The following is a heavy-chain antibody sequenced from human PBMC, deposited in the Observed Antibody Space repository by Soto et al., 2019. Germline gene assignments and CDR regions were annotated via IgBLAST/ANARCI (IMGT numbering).Heavy chain of an antibody. Sequence: QLQLQESGPGLAKPSETLSLTCTVSGGSISRSSYFWGWIRQPPGKGLEWIGSIYYSGNTYYNASLRSRVTISVDTSKNQFSLKLSSVTAADTAVYYCATLWFGEGDYWGQGTLVTVSS. V-gene: IGHV4-39*01. CDR1: GGSISRSSYF. CDR3: ATLWFGEGDY. D-gene: IGHD3-10*01. CDR2: IYYSGNT. J-gene: IGHJ4*02.